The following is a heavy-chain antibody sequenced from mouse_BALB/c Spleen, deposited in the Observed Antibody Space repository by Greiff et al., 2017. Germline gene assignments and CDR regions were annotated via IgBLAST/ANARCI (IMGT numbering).Heavy chain of an antibody. CDR3: ARVYDGYYNAMDY. D-gene: IGHD2-3*01. V-gene: IGHV5-4*02. Sequence: EVMLVESGGGLVKPGGSLKLSCAASGFTFSDYYMYWVRQTPEKRLEWVATISDGGSYTYYPDSVKGRFTISRDNAKNSLYLQMSSLKSEDTAMYYCARVYDGYYNAMDYWGQGTSVTVSS. J-gene: IGHJ4*01. CDR1: GFTFSDYY. CDR2: ISDGGSYT.